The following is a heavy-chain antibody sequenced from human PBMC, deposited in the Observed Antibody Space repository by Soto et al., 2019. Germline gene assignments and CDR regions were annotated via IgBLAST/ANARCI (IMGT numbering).Heavy chain of an antibody. D-gene: IGHD5-18*01. J-gene: IGHJ4*02. CDR1: GFSLSDYW. Sequence: EVQLVESGGGLVQPGGSLRLSCAASGFSLSDYWMHWVRQAPGEGLVWLSRITRDGSSTNYADSVKGRFTISRDNAKNTLYLQVNSLRGEDTAVYYCARGANGYYYFDYWGQATLVTVSS. CDR3: ARGANGYYYFDY. CDR2: ITRDGSST. V-gene: IGHV3-74*01.